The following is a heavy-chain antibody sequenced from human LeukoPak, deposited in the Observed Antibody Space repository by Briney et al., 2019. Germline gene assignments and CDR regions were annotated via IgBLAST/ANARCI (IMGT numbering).Heavy chain of an antibody. CDR2: IYYSGST. Sequence: SETLSLTCTVSGCSISSSSYYWVWIRQPPGKGLEWFRSIYYSGSTYYNPSLKSRVTISVDTSKNQFSLMMSSVTAADTAVYYCARQAFYYGSGSNWFDPWGQGTLVTVSS. J-gene: IGHJ5*02. D-gene: IGHD3-10*01. V-gene: IGHV4-39*01. CDR3: ARQAFYYGSGSNWFDP. CDR1: GCSISSSSYY.